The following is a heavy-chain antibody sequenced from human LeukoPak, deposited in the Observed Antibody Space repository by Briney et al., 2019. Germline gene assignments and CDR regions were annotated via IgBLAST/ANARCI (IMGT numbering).Heavy chain of an antibody. CDR1: GFTFSGYA. Sequence: GGSLRLSCAASGFTFSGYAMHWVRQAPGKGLEWVAVISYDGSNKYYADSVKGRFTISRDNSKNTLYLQMNSLRAEDTAVYYCARDSVVLVAYDYWGQGTLVTVSS. D-gene: IGHD2-15*01. CDR2: ISYDGSNK. V-gene: IGHV3-30*04. J-gene: IGHJ4*02. CDR3: ARDSVVLVAYDY.